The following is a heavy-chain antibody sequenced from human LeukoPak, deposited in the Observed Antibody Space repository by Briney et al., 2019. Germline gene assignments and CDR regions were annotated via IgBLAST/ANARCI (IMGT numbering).Heavy chain of an antibody. V-gene: IGHV3-23*01. CDR3: AKDAKYVFFDY. Sequence: GGSLRLSCAASGFTFSSYVMSWVRQAPGKGLEWVSAISGSGGSTYYADSVKGRFTVSGDNCKNTLYLQMNSLRAEDTAVYYCAKDAKYVFFDYWGQGTLVTVSS. CDR1: GFTFSSYV. J-gene: IGHJ4*02. D-gene: IGHD4/OR15-4a*01. CDR2: ISGSGGST.